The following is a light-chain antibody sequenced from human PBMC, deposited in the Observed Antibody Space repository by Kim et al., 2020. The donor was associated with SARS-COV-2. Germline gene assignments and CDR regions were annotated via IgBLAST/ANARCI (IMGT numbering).Light chain of an antibody. Sequence: VSVSPVQTARITCSGDALPKQYAYWYQQKPGQAPVLVIYKDSERPSGIPERFSGSSSGTTVTLTISGVQAEDEADYYCQSADSSVVFGGGTQLTVL. V-gene: IGLV3-25*03. CDR1: ALPKQY. J-gene: IGLJ2*01. CDR2: KDS. CDR3: QSADSSVV.